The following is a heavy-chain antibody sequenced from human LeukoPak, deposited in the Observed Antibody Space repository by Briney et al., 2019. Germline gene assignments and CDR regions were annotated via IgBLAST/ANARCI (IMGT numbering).Heavy chain of an antibody. Sequence: GGSLRLSCAASGFTFSSYAMSWVRQTPGKGLEWVSTISGGGGSTYYADSVKGRFTISRDNSKNTLYLQMNSLRAEDTAVYYCARGGWGLPYFDYWGQGTLVTVSS. J-gene: IGHJ4*02. CDR2: ISGGGGST. V-gene: IGHV3-23*01. CDR3: ARGGWGLPYFDY. CDR1: GFTFSSYA. D-gene: IGHD3-16*01.